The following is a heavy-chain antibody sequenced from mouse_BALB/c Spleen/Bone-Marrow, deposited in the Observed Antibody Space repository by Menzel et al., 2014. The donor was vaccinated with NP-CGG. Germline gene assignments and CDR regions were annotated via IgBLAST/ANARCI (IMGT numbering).Heavy chain of an antibody. CDR1: GYAFSSSW. D-gene: IGHD2-1*01. J-gene: IGHJ2*01. Sequence: QVQLQQSGPELVKPGASVKTSCKASGYAFSSSWMNWVKQRPGQGLEWIGRIYPGDGDTNYNGKFKGKATLTADKSSSTAYMQLSSLTSVDSAVYFCARGGNYRFDYWGQGTTLTVSS. CDR3: ARGGNYRFDY. CDR2: IYPGDGDT. V-gene: IGHV1-82*01.